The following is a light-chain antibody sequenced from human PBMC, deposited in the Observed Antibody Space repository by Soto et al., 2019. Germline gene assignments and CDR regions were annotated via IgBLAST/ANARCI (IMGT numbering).Light chain of an antibody. CDR3: QQYASSPRT. J-gene: IGKJ4*01. CDR1: QSVRSNY. V-gene: IGKV3-20*01. Sequence: EIVLTQSPGTLSLSSGERATLSCRASQSVRSNYLAWYQQKPGQAPRLLIYGASSRATGIPDRFGGSGSGTDFTLTISRLEPEDFAVQYWQQYASSPRTFGGGTKVELK. CDR2: GAS.